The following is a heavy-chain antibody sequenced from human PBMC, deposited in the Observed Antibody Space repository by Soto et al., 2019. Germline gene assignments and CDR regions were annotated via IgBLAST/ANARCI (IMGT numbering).Heavy chain of an antibody. J-gene: IGHJ6*02. Sequence: SETLSLTCTVSGGSVSSGSYYWSWIRQPPGKGLEWIGYIYYSGSTNYNPSLKSRVTISVDTSKNQFSLKLSSVTAADTAVYYCARDKNAAAGAYYGMDVWGQVTTVTVSS. CDR3: ARDKNAAAGAYYGMDV. V-gene: IGHV4-61*01. CDR1: GGSVSSGSYY. CDR2: IYYSGST. D-gene: IGHD6-13*01.